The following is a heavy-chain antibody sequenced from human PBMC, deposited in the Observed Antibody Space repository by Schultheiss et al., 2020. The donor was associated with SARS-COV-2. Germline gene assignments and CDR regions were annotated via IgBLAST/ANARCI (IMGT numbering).Heavy chain of an antibody. CDR2: IYYSGST. CDR1: GGSISSYY. D-gene: IGHD2-2*01. CDR3: ARGDAQTSYYYYYYGMDV. V-gene: IGHV4-59*12. Sequence: SETLSLTCTVSGGSISSYYWSWIRQPPGKGLEWIGYIYYSGSTNYNPSLKSRVTISVDTSKNQFSLKLSSVTAADTAMYYCARGDAQTSYYYYYYGMDVWGQGTTVTVSS. J-gene: IGHJ6*02.